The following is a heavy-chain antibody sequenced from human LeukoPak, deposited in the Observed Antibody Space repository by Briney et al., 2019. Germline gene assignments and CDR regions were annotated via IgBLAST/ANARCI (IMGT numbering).Heavy chain of an antibody. CDR3: AKDFERGYSGYVDY. CDR2: ISYDGSNK. J-gene: IGHJ4*02. CDR1: GLTVSSNY. Sequence: GGSLRLSCAVSGLTVSSNYMSWVRQAPGKGLEWVAVISYDGSNKYYADSVKGRFTISRDNSKNTLYLQMNSLRAEDTAVYYCAKDFERGYSGYVDYWGQGTLVTVSS. V-gene: IGHV3-30*18. D-gene: IGHD5-12*01.